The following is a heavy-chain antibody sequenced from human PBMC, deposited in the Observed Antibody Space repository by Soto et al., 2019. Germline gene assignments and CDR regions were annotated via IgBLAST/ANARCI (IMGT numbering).Heavy chain of an antibody. Sequence: KRGGESLKISCKGSGYSFTNYWIGWVRQMPGKGLEWMGIIYPGDSDTRYSPSFQGQVTISADKSISTAYLQWSSLKASDTAIYYCARLGFEYDTLTAYYNVHHYYGLVVSCPATPVSV. V-gene: IGHV5-51*01. CDR3: ARLGFEYDTLTAYYNVHHYYGLVV. J-gene: IGHJ6*02. CDR1: GYSFTNYW. D-gene: IGHD3-9*01. CDR2: IYPGDSDT.